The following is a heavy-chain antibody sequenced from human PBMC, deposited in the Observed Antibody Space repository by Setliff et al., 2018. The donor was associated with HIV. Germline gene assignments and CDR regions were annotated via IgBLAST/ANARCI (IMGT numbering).Heavy chain of an antibody. J-gene: IGHJ6*03. CDR1: GYSISSDYY. V-gene: IGHV4-38-2*01. CDR3: ARAPNKPYYYRDV. D-gene: IGHD7-27*01. CDR2: LYHSGST. Sequence: NPSETLSLTCAVSGYSISSDYYWGWIRQPPGKGLEWIGSLYHSGSTYYNPSLKSRVSISLDTSKNQFSLKLSSVTAADTAVYYCARAPNKPYYYRDVWGKGTTVTVSS.